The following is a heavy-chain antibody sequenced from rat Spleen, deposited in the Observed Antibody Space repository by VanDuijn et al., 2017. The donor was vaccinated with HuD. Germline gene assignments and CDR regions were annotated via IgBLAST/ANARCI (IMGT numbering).Heavy chain of an antibody. CDR3: ARELPGYNPFDY. Sequence: QVQLKESGPGLVKPSQTLSLTCTVSGFSLSSYHVHWVRQPSGKGLEWMGVIWTGGNTEYNSPLKSRLSITRDTSKSQVFLKMNSLQTEDTATYYCARELPGYNPFDYWGQGVMVTVSS. CDR1: GFSLSSYH. D-gene: IGHD1-4*01. J-gene: IGHJ2*01. CDR2: IWTGGNT. V-gene: IGHV2-30*01.